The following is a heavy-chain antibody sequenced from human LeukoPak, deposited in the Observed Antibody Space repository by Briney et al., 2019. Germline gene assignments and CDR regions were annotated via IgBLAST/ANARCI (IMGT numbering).Heavy chain of an antibody. V-gene: IGHV1-18*01. Sequence: ASVKVSCKASGYTFTSYGISWVRQAPGQGLEWMGWISAYNGSTNYAQKLQGRVTMTTDTSTSTAYMELRSLRSDDTAVYYCARVAELIVGATGAFDIWGQGTMVTVSS. CDR1: GYTFTSYG. D-gene: IGHD1-26*01. CDR3: ARVAELIVGATGAFDI. J-gene: IGHJ3*02. CDR2: ISAYNGST.